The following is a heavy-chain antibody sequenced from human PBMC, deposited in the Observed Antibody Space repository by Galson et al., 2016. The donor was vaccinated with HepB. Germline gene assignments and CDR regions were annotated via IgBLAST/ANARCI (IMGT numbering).Heavy chain of an antibody. V-gene: IGHV4-4*02. D-gene: IGHD6-6*01. J-gene: IGHJ1*01. CDR3: ARVGGSSSSIEYFQH. Sequence: LSLTCGVSGDSVSSNKWWSWVRQSPEKGLEWIGEVYHSGTTNYNPSLKSRFTISVDKSKNQFSLKLSSVTAADTAVYYCARVGGSSSSIEYFQHWGQGTLVTVSS. CDR2: VYHSGTT. CDR1: GDSVSSNKW.